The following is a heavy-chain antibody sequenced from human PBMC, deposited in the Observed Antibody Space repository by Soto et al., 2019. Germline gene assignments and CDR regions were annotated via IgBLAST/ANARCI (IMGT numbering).Heavy chain of an antibody. CDR1: GGSISSSDTYY. J-gene: IGHJ4*02. CDR2: INYRGST. V-gene: IGHV4-39*01. Sequence: LSLTCTVSGGSISSSDTYYWGWIRQPPGKGLEWIGSINYRGSTYYSPSLKSRVTISVDTSKNQFSLKLSSVTAADTAVYYCARSFGVGATSHYWGQGVLVTVSS. D-gene: IGHD1-26*01. CDR3: ARSFGVGATSHY.